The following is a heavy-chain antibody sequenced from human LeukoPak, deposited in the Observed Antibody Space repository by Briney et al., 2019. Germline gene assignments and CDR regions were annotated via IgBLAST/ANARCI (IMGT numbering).Heavy chain of an antibody. Sequence: PGGSLRLSCAASGFTVSTNYMSWVRQAPGKGLEWVSVFYSGGDRYYADSVKGRFTTSRDNSKNTVYLQMNSLRPEDTAVSYCARNSVAGTGNYWGQGTLVTVSS. CDR2: FYSGGDR. V-gene: IGHV3-53*01. CDR3: ARNSVAGTGNY. J-gene: IGHJ4*02. CDR1: GFTVSTNY. D-gene: IGHD6-19*01.